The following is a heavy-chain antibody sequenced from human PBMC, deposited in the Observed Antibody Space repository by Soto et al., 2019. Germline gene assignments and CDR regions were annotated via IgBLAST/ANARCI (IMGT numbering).Heavy chain of an antibody. V-gene: IGHV1-18*01. D-gene: IGHD1-26*01. CDR3: AKNSGPNWYFDL. J-gene: IGHJ2*01. CDR2: ISGYNGIT. Sequence: QVQLVQSGPEVKKPGASVKVSCKASGYTFTSYEITWVRQAPGQGLEGMGWISGYNGITNYAQKFQGRVTMTTETSTSTAYMELRSLRADDTDVYSCAKNSGPNWYFDLWGRGTLVTVSS. CDR1: GYTFTSYE.